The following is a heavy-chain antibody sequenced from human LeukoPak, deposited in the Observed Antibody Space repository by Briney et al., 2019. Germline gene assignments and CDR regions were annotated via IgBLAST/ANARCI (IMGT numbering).Heavy chain of an antibody. D-gene: IGHD6-19*01. V-gene: IGHV3-33*01. CDR1: GSTFSSYG. J-gene: IGHJ3*02. Sequence: GGSLRLSCAASGSTFSSYGMHWVRQAPGKGLEGVAVIWYDGSNKYYADSVKGRFTISRDNSKNTLYLQMNSLRAEDTAVYYCARGSGPIAVATSHAFDIWGQGTMVTVSS. CDR2: IWYDGSNK. CDR3: ARGSGPIAVATSHAFDI.